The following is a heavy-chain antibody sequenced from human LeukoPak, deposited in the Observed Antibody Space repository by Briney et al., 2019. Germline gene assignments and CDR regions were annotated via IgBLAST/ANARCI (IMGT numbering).Heavy chain of an antibody. CDR3: ASGGGGGNYYFDY. CDR1: GFTVSTNY. V-gene: IGHV3-53*04. D-gene: IGHD3-16*01. J-gene: IGHJ4*02. Sequence: PGGSLRLSCAASGFTVSTNYMSWVRQAPGKGLEWVSVIFSGGSTYYADSVKGRFTISRHSSLNTLYLQMTSLRSDDTAVYYCASGGGGGNYYFDYWGRGTLVTVSS. CDR2: IFSGGST.